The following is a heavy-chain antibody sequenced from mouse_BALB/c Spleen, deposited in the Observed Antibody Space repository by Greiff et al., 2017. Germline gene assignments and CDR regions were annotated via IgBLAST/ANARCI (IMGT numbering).Heavy chain of an antibody. D-gene: IGHD3-3*01. CDR1: GYTFTSYW. V-gene: IGHV1-7*01. Sequence: QVQLQQSGAELAKPGASVKMSCKASGYTFTSYWMHWVKQRPGQGLEWIGYINPSTGYTEYNQKFKDKATLTADKSSSTAYMQLSSLTSEDSAVYYCARVLSYYYAMDYWGQGTSVTVSS. CDR2: INPSTGYT. CDR3: ARVLSYYYAMDY. J-gene: IGHJ4*01.